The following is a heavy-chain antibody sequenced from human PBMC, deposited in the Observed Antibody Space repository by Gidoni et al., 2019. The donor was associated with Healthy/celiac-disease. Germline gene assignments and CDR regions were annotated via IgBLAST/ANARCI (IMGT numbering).Heavy chain of an antibody. CDR1: GFTFRDYY. Sequence: QVQLVESGGGLVKPGGSLRLSCAASGFTFRDYYMSRIRQAPGKGQGWVSYISSSSSYTNYADSVKGRFTISRDNAKNSLYLQMNSLGAEDTAVYYCASWPITGTTAYYMDVWGKGTTVTVSS. J-gene: IGHJ6*03. D-gene: IGHD1-20*01. CDR2: ISSSSSYT. V-gene: IGHV3-11*05. CDR3: ASWPITGTTAYYMDV.